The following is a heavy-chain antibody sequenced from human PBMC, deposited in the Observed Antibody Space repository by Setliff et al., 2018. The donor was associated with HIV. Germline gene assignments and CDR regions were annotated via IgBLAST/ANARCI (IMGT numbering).Heavy chain of an antibody. D-gene: IGHD3-3*01. CDR1: GFIFDDYA. V-gene: IGHV3-9*01. J-gene: IGHJ4*02. Sequence: PWGSLRLSCAASGFIFDDYAMHWVRQAPGKGLEWVSGISWKSGSLGYADSVKCRFTISRDKAKNSLYLQMNSLRAEDTAVYYCARDPRPKFWSGNSPFDYWGQGTLVTVSS. CDR2: ISWKSGSL. CDR3: ARDPRPKFWSGNSPFDY.